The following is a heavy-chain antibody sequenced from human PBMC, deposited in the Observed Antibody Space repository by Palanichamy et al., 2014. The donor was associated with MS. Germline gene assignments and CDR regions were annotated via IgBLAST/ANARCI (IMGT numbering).Heavy chain of an antibody. CDR3: TTGGMRDLRD. CDR1: GFTFSNAW. D-gene: IGHD3/OR15-3a*01. V-gene: IGHV3-15*01. Sequence: EVQLVESGGGLVKPGGSLRLSCAASGFTFSNAWTNWVRQGSREGAGVGWPYSNKADGGTADYPAPVKGRFTISRDDSKNTLYLQMNSLKTEDTAVYYCTTGGMRDLRDWGQGTLVTVSS. J-gene: IGHJ4*02. CDR2: SNKADGGTA.